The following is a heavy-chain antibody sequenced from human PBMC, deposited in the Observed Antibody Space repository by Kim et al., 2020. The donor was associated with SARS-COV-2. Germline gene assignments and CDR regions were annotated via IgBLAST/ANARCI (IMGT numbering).Heavy chain of an antibody. D-gene: IGHD3-9*01. CDR3: AKDRAYFVILTGRTLDC. J-gene: IGHJ4*02. Sequence: GGSMRLSCTASRFNFTTYGMHWVRQAPGKGLEWVSFISYEGSIKYYADSVKGRFTISRDDSKNTLYLQMNSLRAEDTAVYYCAKDRAYFVILTGRTLDCWGQGTLVTV. CDR2: ISYEGSIK. CDR1: RFNFTTYG. V-gene: IGHV3-30*18.